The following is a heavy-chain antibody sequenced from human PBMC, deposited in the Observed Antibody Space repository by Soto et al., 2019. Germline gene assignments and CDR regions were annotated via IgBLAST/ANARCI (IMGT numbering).Heavy chain of an antibody. CDR3: ATAQPQSSGA. Sequence: QVQLVESGGGVVQPGRSLRLSCAASGFTFSSYGMHWVRQAPGKGLEWVAVICYDGSNKYYADSVKGRFTISRDNSKNPLYLQMSSLRAEDTAVYYFATAQPQSSGAWGQGTLVTVSS. CDR1: GFTFSSYG. J-gene: IGHJ4*02. CDR2: ICYDGSNK. D-gene: IGHD6-25*01. V-gene: IGHV3-33*08.